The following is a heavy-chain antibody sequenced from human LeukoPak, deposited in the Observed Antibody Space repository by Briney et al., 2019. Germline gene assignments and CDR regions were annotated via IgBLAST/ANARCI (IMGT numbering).Heavy chain of an antibody. CDR1: GFTFSSYA. Sequence: GRSLRLSCAASGFTFSSYAMHWVRQAPGKGLEWVAVISYDGSNKYYVDSVKGRFTISRDNSKNTLYLQMNSLRAEDTAVYYCARGQVVNNYFDYWGQGTLVTVSS. J-gene: IGHJ4*02. CDR3: ARGQVVNNYFDY. CDR2: ISYDGSNK. V-gene: IGHV3-30-3*01. D-gene: IGHD4-23*01.